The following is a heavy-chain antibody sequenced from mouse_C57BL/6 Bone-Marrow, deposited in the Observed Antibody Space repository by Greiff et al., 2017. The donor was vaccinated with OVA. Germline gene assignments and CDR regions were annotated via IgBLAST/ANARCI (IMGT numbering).Heavy chain of an antibody. J-gene: IGHJ3*01. V-gene: IGHV1-26*01. CDR2: INPNNGGT. D-gene: IGHD2-3*01. CDR1: GYTFTDYY. Sequence: EVQLQQSGPELVKPGASVKISCKASGYTFTDYYMNWVKQSHGKSLEWIGDINPNNGGTSYNQKFKGKATLTVDKSYSTAYMELRSLTSEDSAVYYCADGYFFYWGQGTLVTVSA. CDR3: ADGYFFY.